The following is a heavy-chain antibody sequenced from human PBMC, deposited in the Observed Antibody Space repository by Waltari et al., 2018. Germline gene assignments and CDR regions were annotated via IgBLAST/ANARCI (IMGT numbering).Heavy chain of an antibody. J-gene: IGHJ4*02. Sequence: QVQLVQSGAEVKKPGASVKVSCKASGYTFTSYYMHWVRQAPGQGLEWMGIINPSGGSKSYAQKFQGRVTMTRDTSTSTVYMELSSLRSEDTAVYYCASGHPQGEGKRPNVGVNYWGQGTLVTVSS. CDR2: INPSGGSK. CDR3: ASGHPQGEGKRPNVGVNY. V-gene: IGHV1-46*01. CDR1: GYTFTSYY. D-gene: IGHD3-16*01.